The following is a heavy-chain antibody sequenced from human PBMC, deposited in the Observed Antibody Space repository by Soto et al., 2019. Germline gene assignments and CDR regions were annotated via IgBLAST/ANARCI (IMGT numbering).Heavy chain of an antibody. D-gene: IGHD2-8*01. CDR1: GFSLTG. V-gene: IGHV2-5*02. J-gene: IGHJ1*01. CDR3: ADEPDGPFFQH. Sequence: SGPTLVNPTQPLTLTCTFSGFSLTGVGWIRQPPGKALVWLALIYWDNDQRYNPSLKSRLTITKDTSKNQIVLTMTNMTPVDTAPYYCADEPDGPFFQHWGQGTLVTVSS. CDR2: IYWDNDQ.